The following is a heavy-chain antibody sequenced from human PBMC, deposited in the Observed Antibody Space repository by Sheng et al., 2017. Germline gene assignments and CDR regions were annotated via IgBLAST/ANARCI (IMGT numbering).Heavy chain of an antibody. CDR3: ARDHQWELRNGAFDI. J-gene: IGHJ3*02. D-gene: IGHD1-26*01. Sequence: EVQLVESGGGLVQPGGSLRLSCAASGFTFSSYEMNWVRQAPGKGLEWVSYISSSGSTIYYADSVKGRFTISRDNAKNSLYLQMNSLRAEDTAVYYCARDHQWELRNGAFDIWGQGTMVTVSS. V-gene: IGHV3-48*03. CDR2: ISSSGSTI. CDR1: GFTFSSYE.